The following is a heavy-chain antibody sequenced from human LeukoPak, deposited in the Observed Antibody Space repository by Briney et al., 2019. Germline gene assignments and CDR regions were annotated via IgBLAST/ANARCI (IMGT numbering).Heavy chain of an antibody. Sequence: SETLSLTCAVYGGSFSGYYWSWIRQPPGKGLGWIREINHSGSTNYNPSLKSRVTISVDTSKNQFSLKLSSVTAADTAVYYCARGQGGYEDLWGRGTLVTVSS. J-gene: IGHJ2*01. V-gene: IGHV4-34*01. CDR2: INHSGST. D-gene: IGHD5-12*01. CDR3: ARGQGGYEDL. CDR1: GGSFSGYY.